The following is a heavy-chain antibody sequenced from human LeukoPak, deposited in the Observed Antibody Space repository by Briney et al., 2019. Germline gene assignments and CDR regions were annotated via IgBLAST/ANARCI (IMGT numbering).Heavy chain of an antibody. J-gene: IGHJ4*02. V-gene: IGHV3-23*01. CDR2: ISGSGGST. CDR3: APPYYDGDY. D-gene: IGHD3-16*01. Sequence: GGSLRLSCAASGFTFSRYAMSWVRQAPGNGLEWVSTISGSGGSTYYADSVKGRFTISRDNSKNTLYLRMNSLRAEDTAVYYCAPPYYDGDYWGQGTLVTVSS. CDR1: GFTFSRYA.